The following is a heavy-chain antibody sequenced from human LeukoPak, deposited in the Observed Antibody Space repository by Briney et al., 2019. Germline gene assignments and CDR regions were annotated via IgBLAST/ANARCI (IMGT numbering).Heavy chain of an antibody. J-gene: IGHJ6*02. V-gene: IGHV1-69*13. Sequence: SVKVSCKASGGTFSSYAISWVRQAPGQGLEWMGGIIPIFGTANYAQKFQGRVTITADESMSTAYMELSSLRSEDTAVYYCALGYYDSSGYYYWMDYYGMDVWGQGTTVTVSS. CDR2: IIPIFGTA. CDR1: GGTFSSYA. CDR3: ALGYYDSSGYYYWMDYYGMDV. D-gene: IGHD3-22*01.